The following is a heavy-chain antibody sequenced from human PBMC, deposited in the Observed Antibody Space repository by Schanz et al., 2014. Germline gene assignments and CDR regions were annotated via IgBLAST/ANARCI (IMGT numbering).Heavy chain of an antibody. J-gene: IGHJ4*02. Sequence: AQLVESGGGLVKPGGSLRLSCAASGFTFSDYYMSWIRQAPGKGLEWVATISGSSENTYYADSVKGRVTISRDNSKNTLYLQMNSLRAEDTAVYYCAKQHGVIQQVSDYWGQGTLVTVSS. CDR3: AKQHGVIQQVSDY. D-gene: IGHD3-22*01. CDR1: GFTFSDYY. V-gene: IGHV3-23*04. CDR2: ISGSSENT.